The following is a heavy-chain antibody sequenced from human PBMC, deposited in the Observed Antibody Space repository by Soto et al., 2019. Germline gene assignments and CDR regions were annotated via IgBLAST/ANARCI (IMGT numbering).Heavy chain of an antibody. V-gene: IGHV1-69*01. CDR2: VIPIFGTA. D-gene: IGHD6-13*01. J-gene: IGHJ6*02. CDR3: AKAHLIAAAGMRYYYYGMDV. Sequence: QVQLVQSGAEVTKPGSSVKVSCKASGGTFSSYAISWVRQAPGQGLEWMGGVIPIFGTANYAQKFQGRVTITADESTSTAYMELSSLRSEDTAVYYCAKAHLIAAAGMRYYYYGMDVWGQGTTVTVSS. CDR1: GGTFSSYA.